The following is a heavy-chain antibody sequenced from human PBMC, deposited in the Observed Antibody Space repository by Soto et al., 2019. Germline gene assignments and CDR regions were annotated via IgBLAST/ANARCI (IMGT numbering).Heavy chain of an antibody. J-gene: IGHJ4*02. CDR3: ARGGYDFWSGYYWPRFDY. D-gene: IGHD3-3*01. Sequence: SETLSLTCTVSGGSISSYYWSWIRQPPGKGLEWIGYIYYSGSTNYNPSLKSRVTISVDTSKNQFSLKLSSVTAADTAVYYCARGGYDFWSGYYWPRFDYWGQGTLVTVSS. CDR1: GGSISSYY. V-gene: IGHV4-59*01. CDR2: IYYSGST.